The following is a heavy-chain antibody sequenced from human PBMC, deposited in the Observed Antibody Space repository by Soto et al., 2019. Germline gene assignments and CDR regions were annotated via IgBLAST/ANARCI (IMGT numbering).Heavy chain of an antibody. CDR3: ASGGFDGGHSYYYTDV. D-gene: IGHD3-9*01. J-gene: IGHJ6*03. Sequence: PSETLSLTCTVSGGSISSGGYYWSWIRQHPGKGLEWIGDIYYSGSTYYNPSLKRRVTLSVDTSKNQCSLKLSSVTAADTAVYYCASGGFDGGHSYYYTDVWGKGTTVTVSS. CDR1: GGSISSGGYY. CDR2: IYYSGST. V-gene: IGHV4-31*03.